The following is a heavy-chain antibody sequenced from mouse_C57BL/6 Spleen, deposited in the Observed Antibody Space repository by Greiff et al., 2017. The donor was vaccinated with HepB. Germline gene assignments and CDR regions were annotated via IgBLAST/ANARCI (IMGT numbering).Heavy chain of an antibody. CDR1: GFTFSSYA. J-gene: IGHJ3*01. V-gene: IGHV5-4*01. CDR2: ISDGGSYT. CDR3: ARDRDFYYYGSSPFAY. D-gene: IGHD1-1*01. Sequence: EVKVVESGGGLVKPGGSLKLSCAASGFTFSSYAMSWVRQTPEKRLEWVATISDGGSYTYYPDNVKGRFTISRDNAKNNLYLQMSHLKSEDTAMYYCARDRDFYYYGSSPFAYWGQGTLVTVSA.